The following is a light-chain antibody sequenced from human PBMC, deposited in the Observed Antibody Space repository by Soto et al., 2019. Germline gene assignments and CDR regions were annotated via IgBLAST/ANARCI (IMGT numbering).Light chain of an antibody. V-gene: IGLV8-61*01. CDR1: SGSVSTSYY. CDR3: VLYMGSEGWV. J-gene: IGLJ3*02. Sequence: QTVVTQEPSFSVSPGGTVTLTCGLSSGSVSTSYYPSWYQQTPGQAPRTLIYSTNTRSSGVPDRFSGSILGNKAALTITGAQADDESDYYCVLYMGSEGWVFGGGTKLTVL. CDR2: STN.